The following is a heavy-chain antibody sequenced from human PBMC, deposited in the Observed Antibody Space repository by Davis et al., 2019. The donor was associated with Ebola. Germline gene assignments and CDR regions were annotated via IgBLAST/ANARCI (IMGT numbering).Heavy chain of an antibody. V-gene: IGHV1-2*02. J-gene: IGHJ6*03. CDR2: INPNSGGT. CDR3: ARSTRSQHHYYYYMDV. Sequence: ASVKVSCKASGYTFTGYYMHWVRQAPGQGLEWMGWINPNSGGTNYAQKFQGRVTITADESTSTAYMELSSLRSEDTAVYYCARSTRSQHHYYYYMDVWGKGTTVTVSS. CDR1: GYTFTGYY.